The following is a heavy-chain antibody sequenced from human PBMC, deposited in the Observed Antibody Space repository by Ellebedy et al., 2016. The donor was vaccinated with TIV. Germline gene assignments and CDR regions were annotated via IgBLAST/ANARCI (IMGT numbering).Heavy chain of an antibody. D-gene: IGHD1-26*01. CDR1: GGSVSSTRYY. CDR3: ARTDPWQLIDD. Sequence: MPSETLSLTCSVSGGSVSSTRYYWAWIRQPPGKGLEYIGSVYYSGSPYYNPSFKSRVTLSADTSKNHFSLNLRTVTAADTAGYYCARTDPWQLIDDWGQGILVSVSS. V-gene: IGHV4-39*01. CDR2: VYYSGSP. J-gene: IGHJ4*02.